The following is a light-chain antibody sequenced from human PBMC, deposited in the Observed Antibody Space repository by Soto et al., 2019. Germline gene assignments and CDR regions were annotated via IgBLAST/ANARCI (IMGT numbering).Light chain of an antibody. Sequence: ENVLTQSPGTLSLFPGEIATLSCRASQSIDSISLAWYQHKPGQAPRLLIYGASSRSTAIPDRFSGSGSGTDFTLTISRLEPEDCAVYYCQHYDSSLSTFGGGTKVDIK. CDR3: QHYDSSLST. J-gene: IGKJ4*01. CDR2: GAS. V-gene: IGKV3-20*01. CDR1: QSIDSIS.